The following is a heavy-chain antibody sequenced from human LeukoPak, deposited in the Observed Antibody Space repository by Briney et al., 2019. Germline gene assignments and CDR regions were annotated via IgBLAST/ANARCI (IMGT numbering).Heavy chain of an antibody. Sequence: PGGSLRLSCAASGFTFSSYEMNWVRQAPGKGLEWVSYISSSGSTIYYADSVKGRFTISRDNAKNSLYLQMNSLRAEDTAVYYCAGPYVDYYYYYMDAWGKGTTVTVSS. V-gene: IGHV3-48*03. D-gene: IGHD3-16*01. J-gene: IGHJ6*03. CDR1: GFTFSSYE. CDR2: ISSSGSTI. CDR3: AGPYVDYYYYYMDA.